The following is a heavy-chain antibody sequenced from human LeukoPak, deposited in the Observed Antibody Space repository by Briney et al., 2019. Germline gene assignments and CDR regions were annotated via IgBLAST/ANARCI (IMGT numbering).Heavy chain of an antibody. CDR1: GFTFSSYA. J-gene: IGHJ4*02. CDR3: AKGSAPPDYGSGSYYKEGALDY. CDR2: ISGSGGST. Sequence: PGGSLRLSCAASGFTFSSYAMSWVRQAPGKGLEWVSAISGSGGSTYYADSVKGRFTISRDNSKNTLYLQMNSLRAEDTAVYYCAKGSAPPDYGSGSYYKEGALDYWGQGTLVTVSS. V-gene: IGHV3-23*01. D-gene: IGHD3-10*01.